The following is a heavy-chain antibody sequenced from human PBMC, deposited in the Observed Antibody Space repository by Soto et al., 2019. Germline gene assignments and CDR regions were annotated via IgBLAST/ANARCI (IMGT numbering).Heavy chain of an antibody. CDR1: GYTFTSYD. CDR3: ARGLGYYDILTGYYPHYYYYYMDV. CDR2: MNPNSGNT. J-gene: IGHJ6*03. D-gene: IGHD3-9*01. Sequence: ASVKVSCKASGYTFTSYDINWVRQATGQGLEWMGWMNPNSGNTGYAQKFQGRVTMTRNTSISTAYMELSSLRFEDTAVYYCARGLGYYDILTGYYPHYYYYYMDVWGKGTTVTVSS. V-gene: IGHV1-8*01.